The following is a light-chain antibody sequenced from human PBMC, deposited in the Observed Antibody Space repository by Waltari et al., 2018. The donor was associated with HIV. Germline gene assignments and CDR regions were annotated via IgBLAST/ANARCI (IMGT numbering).Light chain of an antibody. Sequence: QSVLTQPPSVSGAPGQRVTISCTGSSSNIGAGYDAHGYQQLPGTAPKPLIYGNNNRPSVVPDRFSGSKSGTSASLAITGLQAEDEADYYCQSYDSSLTHNYVFGTGTKVTVL. CDR1: SSNIGAGYD. CDR2: GNN. CDR3: QSYDSSLTHNYV. V-gene: IGLV1-40*01. J-gene: IGLJ1*01.